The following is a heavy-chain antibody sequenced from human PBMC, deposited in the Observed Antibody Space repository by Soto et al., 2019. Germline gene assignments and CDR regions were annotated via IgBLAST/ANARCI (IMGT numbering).Heavy chain of an antibody. D-gene: IGHD4-17*01. CDR2: IRHDGTEK. Sequence: EVQLVESGGGLVQPGGSLRLSCAASGFSFSSSWMSWVRQAPGKGPEWVAIIRHDGTEKYYVDSVKGRFTVSRDNENSRYLQMNSLRAEDTAVYYCARTNGDYGGVFDYWGQGTLVTVSS. V-gene: IGHV3-7*03. CDR3: ARTNGDYGGVFDY. CDR1: GFSFSSSW. J-gene: IGHJ4*02.